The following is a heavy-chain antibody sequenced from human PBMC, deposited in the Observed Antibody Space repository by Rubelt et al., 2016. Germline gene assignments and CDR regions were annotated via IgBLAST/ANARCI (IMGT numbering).Heavy chain of an antibody. D-gene: IGHD3-9*01. CDR3: ARGDDILTGYDY. CDR1: GYTFTSYD. CDR2: MNPNCGNT. J-gene: IGHJ4*02. Sequence: QVQLVQSGAEVKKPGASVKVSCKASGYTFTSYDINWVRQATGQGLEWMGRMNPNCGNTGYAQKFQGRVTMTRNTSISTAYMELSSLRSEDTAVYYCARGDDILTGYDYWGQGTLVTVSS. V-gene: IGHV1-8*01.